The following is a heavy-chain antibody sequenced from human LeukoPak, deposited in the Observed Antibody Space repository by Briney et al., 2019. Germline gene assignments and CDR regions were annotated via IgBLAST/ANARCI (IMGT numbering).Heavy chain of an antibody. D-gene: IGHD6-19*01. J-gene: IGHJ4*02. V-gene: IGHV1-2*02. Sequence: ASVKVSCEASGYTFTGYYMHWVRQAPGQGLEWMGWINPNSGGTNYAQKFQGRVTMTRDTSISTAYMELSRLRSDDTAVYYCAREKAVAGTTRFDYWGQGTLVTVSS. CDR1: GYTFTGYY. CDR3: AREKAVAGTTRFDY. CDR2: INPNSGGT.